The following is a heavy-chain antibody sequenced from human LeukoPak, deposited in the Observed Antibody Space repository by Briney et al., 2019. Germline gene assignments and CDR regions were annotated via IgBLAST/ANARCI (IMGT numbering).Heavy chain of an antibody. J-gene: IGHJ4*02. CDR1: GYTFICYY. CDR3: ARADLVYGYAVY. Sequence: ASVKVSCKASGYTFICYYIHWVRQAPGQGLEWMGWINPNSGATNYAQKFQGRVTITRDTSISTAYMELRRLKSDDTAVYYCARADLVYGYAVYWGQGTLVTVSS. CDR2: INPNSGAT. V-gene: IGHV1-2*02. D-gene: IGHD5-18*01.